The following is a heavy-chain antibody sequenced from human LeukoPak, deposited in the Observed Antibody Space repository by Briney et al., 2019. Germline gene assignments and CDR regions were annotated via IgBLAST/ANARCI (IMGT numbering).Heavy chain of an antibody. CDR2: TSASGST. J-gene: IGHJ4*02. V-gene: IGHV4-4*07. D-gene: IGHD3-10*01. Sequence: SETLSLNCAVSGGSIPNYYWSWIRQPAGKGLEWIGRTSASGSTNYNPSLKSRVTMSADTSKNQFSLKLTSVTAADTAVYYCAREATMAVWGQGTLVTVSS. CDR3: AREATMAV. CDR1: GGSIPNYY.